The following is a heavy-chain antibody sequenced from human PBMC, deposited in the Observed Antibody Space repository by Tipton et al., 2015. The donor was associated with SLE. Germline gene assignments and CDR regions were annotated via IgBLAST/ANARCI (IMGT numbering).Heavy chain of an antibody. CDR1: GGSISSGDYY. CDR2: INHSGSA. Sequence: TLSLTCTVSGGSISSGDYYWSWIRQPPGKGLEWIGEINHSGSANYNPSLKSRVTISVDTSKNQFSLKLSSVTAADTAVYYCARGRIVVVASYYYGMDVWGQGTTVTVSS. V-gene: IGHV4-30-4*01. J-gene: IGHJ6*02. D-gene: IGHD3-22*01. CDR3: ARGRIVVVASYYYGMDV.